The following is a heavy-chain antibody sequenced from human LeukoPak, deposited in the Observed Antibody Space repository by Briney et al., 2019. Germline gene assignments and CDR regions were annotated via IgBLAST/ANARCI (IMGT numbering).Heavy chain of an antibody. CDR1: GFTVSSNY. V-gene: IGHV3-53*04. CDR3: AREGYYDSSGYSIVY. CDR2: IYSGGST. D-gene: IGHD3-22*01. Sequence: GGSLRLSCADSGFTVSSNYMSWVRQAPGKGLEWVSVIYSGGSTYYADSVKGRFTISRHNSKNTLYLQMNSLRAEDTAVYYCAREGYYDSSGYSIVYWGQGTLVTVSS. J-gene: IGHJ4*02.